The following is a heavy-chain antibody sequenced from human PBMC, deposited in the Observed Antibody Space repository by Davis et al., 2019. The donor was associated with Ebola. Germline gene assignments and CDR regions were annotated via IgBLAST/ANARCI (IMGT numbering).Heavy chain of an antibody. D-gene: IGHD3-10*01. J-gene: IGHJ5*02. Sequence: KVSCKASGYTFTRYGISWVRQAPGQGLEWMGWISAYNGNTNYAQNLQGIVTMTTDTSTSTAYMEVRSLRYDDTAVYYCARAVTMVLPSGWFDPWGQGTLVTVSS. CDR1: GYTFTRYG. CDR2: ISAYNGNT. CDR3: ARAVTMVLPSGWFDP. V-gene: IGHV1-18*01.